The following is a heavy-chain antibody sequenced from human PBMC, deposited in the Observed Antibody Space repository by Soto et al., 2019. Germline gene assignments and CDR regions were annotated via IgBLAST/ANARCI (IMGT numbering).Heavy chain of an antibody. V-gene: IGHV1-69*01. D-gene: IGHD5-18*01. CDR2: IIPIFGTA. CDR1: GGTFSSYA. J-gene: IGHJ2*01. CDR3: AGGPVDTAMVNGYFDL. Sequence: QVQLVQSGAEVKKPGSSVKVSCKASGGTFSSYAISWLRQAPGQGLEWMGGIIPIFGTANYAQKFQGRVTITADESTSTAYMELSSLRSEDTAVYYCAGGPVDTAMVNGYFDLWGRGTLVTVSS.